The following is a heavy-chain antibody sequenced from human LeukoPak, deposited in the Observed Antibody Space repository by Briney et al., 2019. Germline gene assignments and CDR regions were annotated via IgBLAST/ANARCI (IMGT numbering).Heavy chain of an antibody. CDR2: IYYSGST. V-gene: IGHV4-39*01. CDR1: GGSISSSSYY. J-gene: IGHJ4*02. CDR3: ARWYYDFWSGYYTGYFDY. D-gene: IGHD3-3*01. Sequence: SETLSLTCTVSGGSISSSSYYWGWIRQPPGKGLEWIGGIYYSGSTYYNPSLKSRVTISVDTSKNQFSLKLSSVTAADTAVYYCARWYYDFWSGYYTGYFDYWGQGTLVTVSS.